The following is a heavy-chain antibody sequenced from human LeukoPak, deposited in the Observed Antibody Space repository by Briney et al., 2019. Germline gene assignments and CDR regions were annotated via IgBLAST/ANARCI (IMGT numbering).Heavy chain of an antibody. J-gene: IGHJ4*02. V-gene: IGHV4-34*01. CDR3: AVRLEIRPFDY. Sequence: SETLSLTCAVYGGSFSGYYWSWIRQPPGKGLEWIGEINHSGSTNYNPSLKSRVTISVDTSKNQFSLKLSSVTAADTAVYYCAVRLEIRPFDYWGQGTLVTVSS. D-gene: IGHD5-24*01. CDR2: INHSGST. CDR1: GGSFSGYY.